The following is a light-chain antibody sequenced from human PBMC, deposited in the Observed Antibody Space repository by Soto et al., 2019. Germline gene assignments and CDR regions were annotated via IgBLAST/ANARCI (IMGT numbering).Light chain of an antibody. Sequence: IQVTHSPSSLSASVGDRVTITCRASQDISSYLAWYQQKPGKAPTLLIYAASTLQSGVPSRFSGSGFGTDFTLTISSLQAEDFASYYCQQYNSYSWTFGQGTRWIS. CDR3: QQYNSYSWT. CDR2: AAS. CDR1: QDISSY. J-gene: IGKJ1*01. V-gene: IGKV1-9*01.